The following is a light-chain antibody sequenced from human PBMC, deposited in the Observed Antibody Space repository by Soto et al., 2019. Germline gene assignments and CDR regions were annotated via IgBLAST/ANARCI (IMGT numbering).Light chain of an antibody. J-gene: IGKJ4*01. CDR2: AAS. Sequence: EIVLTQSPCTLSLSPGERATLSCRAGQSVSSSYLAWYQQKPGQAPRLLIAAASNRATGISDRFSGSGSGTDFTLTISRLEPEDFAVYYCQQYDSSTGLTFGGGTKVDIK. CDR3: QQYDSSTGLT. V-gene: IGKV3-20*01. CDR1: QSVSSSY.